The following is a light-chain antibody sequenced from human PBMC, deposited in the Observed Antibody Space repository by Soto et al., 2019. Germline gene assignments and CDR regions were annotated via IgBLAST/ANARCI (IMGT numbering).Light chain of an antibody. Sequence: DIQMTQSPSSLSASVGDRVTITCRASQSISSSLNWYQQKPGKAPKLLIYAASSLQSGVPSRFSGSGSGTDFTLTISSLQPEDFATYYCQQSDSTLRGWTFGQGTKVEIK. J-gene: IGKJ1*01. CDR3: QQSDSTLRGWT. V-gene: IGKV1-39*01. CDR1: QSISSS. CDR2: AAS.